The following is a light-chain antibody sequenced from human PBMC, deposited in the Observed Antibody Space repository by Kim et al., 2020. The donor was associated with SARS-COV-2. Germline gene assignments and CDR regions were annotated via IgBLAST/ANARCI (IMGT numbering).Light chain of an antibody. J-gene: IGLJ2*01. CDR3: NSRDSSGVV. Sequence: SVALGKTVRITCQRDSLRNYYASWYQQKPGQAPVLVFYGKNNRPSGIPDRFSGSSSRNTASLTITGTQAEDEADYYCNSRDSSGVVFGGGTKVTVL. V-gene: IGLV3-19*01. CDR2: GKN. CDR1: SLRNYY.